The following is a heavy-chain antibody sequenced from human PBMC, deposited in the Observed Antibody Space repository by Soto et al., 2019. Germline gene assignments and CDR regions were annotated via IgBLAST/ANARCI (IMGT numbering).Heavy chain of an antibody. V-gene: IGHV1-69*13. Sequence: ASVKVSCKASGGTFSSYAISWVRQAPGQGLEWMGGIIPIFGTANYAQKFQGRVTITADESTSTAYMELSSLRSEDTAVYYCASFSLGYCSSTSCYAAGYYYYYYGMDVWGQGTTVTVSS. D-gene: IGHD2-2*01. CDR1: GGTFSSYA. CDR2: IIPIFGTA. J-gene: IGHJ6*02. CDR3: ASFSLGYCSSTSCYAAGYYYYYYGMDV.